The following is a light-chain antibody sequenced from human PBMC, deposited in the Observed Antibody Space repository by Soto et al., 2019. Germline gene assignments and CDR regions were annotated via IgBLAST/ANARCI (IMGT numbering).Light chain of an antibody. V-gene: IGKV3-20*01. Sequence: ELLLTESPCTVSLSPMERFTLSCMSSQSIISSHLAWYQQRPGQAPRLLIYDASNRATGISDRFTGSGSGTDFTLTITRLEPEDFAVYYCQQYHSSPRTFGQGTKVDIK. CDR1: QSIISSH. J-gene: IGKJ1*01. CDR2: DAS. CDR3: QQYHSSPRT.